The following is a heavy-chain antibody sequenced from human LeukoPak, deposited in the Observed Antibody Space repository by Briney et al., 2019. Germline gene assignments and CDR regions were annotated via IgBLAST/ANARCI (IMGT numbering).Heavy chain of an antibody. CDR3: AKSRYGSGSIFDY. CDR2: IWYDGSKK. CDR1: GFTFSSNG. Sequence: GGSLRLSCAASGFTFSSNGMPWVRQAPGKGPEWVAVIWYDGSKKYYADSVKGRFTISRDNSKNTLYLQMNSLRAEDTAVYYCAKSRYGSGSIFDYWGQGTLVTVSS. D-gene: IGHD3-10*01. V-gene: IGHV3-33*06. J-gene: IGHJ4*02.